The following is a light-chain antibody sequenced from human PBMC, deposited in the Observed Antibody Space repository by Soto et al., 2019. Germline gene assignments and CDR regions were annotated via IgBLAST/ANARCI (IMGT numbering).Light chain of an antibody. CDR3: QSYDNSLTTPVV. V-gene: IGLV1-40*01. Sequence: QSVLTQPPSVSGAPGQRVTISCTGSSSNIGMYDVHWYQQLPGTAPKLLISDNNNRPSGVPDRFSGSKSGTSASLAITGLQAEDEADYYCQSYDNSLTTPVVFGGGTKVTVL. J-gene: IGLJ2*01. CDR2: DNN. CDR1: SSNIGMYD.